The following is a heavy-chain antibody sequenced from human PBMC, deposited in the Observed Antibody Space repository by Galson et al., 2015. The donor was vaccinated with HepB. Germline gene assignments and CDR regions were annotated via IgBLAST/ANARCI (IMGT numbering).Heavy chain of an antibody. CDR2: IFPGDSDS. J-gene: IGHJ3*01. V-gene: IGHV5-51*03. CDR1: GFDFPTHW. D-gene: IGHD3-22*01. Sequence: QSGAEVKKPGDSLKISCKTSGFDFPTHWIAWVRQRPGKGLEWMGIIFPGDSDSIYSPSFEGRVTMSVDKSISTAYLHWGSLKASDTAVNYCARPQPTVVSPADTLDVWGQGTMVIVSS. CDR3: ARPQPTVVSPADTLDV.